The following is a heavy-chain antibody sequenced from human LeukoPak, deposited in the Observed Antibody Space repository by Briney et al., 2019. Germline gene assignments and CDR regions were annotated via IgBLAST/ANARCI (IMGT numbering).Heavy chain of an antibody. CDR1: GFTFSSYG. Sequence: GGSLRLSCAASGFTFSSYGMHWVRQAPGKGLEWVAVISYDGSNKYYADSVKGRFTISRDNSKNTLYLQMNSLRAEDTAVYYCAKLTYGDSRGYYLDYWGQGTLVTVSS. CDR3: AKLTYGDSRGYYLDY. J-gene: IGHJ4*02. V-gene: IGHV3-30*18. CDR2: ISYDGSNK. D-gene: IGHD4-17*01.